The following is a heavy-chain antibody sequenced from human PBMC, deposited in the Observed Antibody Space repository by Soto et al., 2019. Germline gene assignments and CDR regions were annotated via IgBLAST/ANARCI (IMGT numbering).Heavy chain of an antibody. V-gene: IGHV5-51*01. CDR3: ASQGPRLSSSWYFDY. CDR2: IYPGDSDT. Sequence: GESLKISCKGSGYSLTSYWMGWVRQMPGKGLEWMGIIYPGDSDTRYSPSFQGQVTISADKSISTAYLQWSSLKASDTAMYYCASQGPRLSSSWYFDYWGQGALVT. CDR1: GYSLTSYW. J-gene: IGHJ4*02. D-gene: IGHD6-13*01.